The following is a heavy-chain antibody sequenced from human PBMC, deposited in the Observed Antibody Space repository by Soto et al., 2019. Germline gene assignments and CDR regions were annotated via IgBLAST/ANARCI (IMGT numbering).Heavy chain of an antibody. J-gene: IGHJ6*02. CDR1: RFTFSSYG. V-gene: IGHV3-30*18. D-gene: IGHD6-25*01. Sequence: QVQLVESGGGVVQPGRSLRLSCAANRFTFSSYGIHWVRQAPGKGLEWVAVISYDGSNKYYADSVKGRFTISRDNSKNTLYLQMNCLRAEDTAVYYCAKDRRPNYYYGMDVWGQGTTVTVSS. CDR3: AKDRRPNYYYGMDV. CDR2: ISYDGSNK.